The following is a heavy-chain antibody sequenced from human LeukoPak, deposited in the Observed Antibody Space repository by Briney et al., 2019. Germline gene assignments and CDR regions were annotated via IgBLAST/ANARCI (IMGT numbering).Heavy chain of an antibody. CDR3: ARRGRWLQMAFDY. V-gene: IGHV4-34*01. Sequence: ETSETLSLTCAVYGGSFSGYYWSWIRQPPGKGLEWIGEINHSGSTNYNPSLKSRVTISVDTSKNQFSLKLSSVTAADTAVYYCARRGRWLQMAFDYWGQGALVTVSS. J-gene: IGHJ4*02. CDR1: GGSFSGYY. CDR2: INHSGST. D-gene: IGHD5-24*01.